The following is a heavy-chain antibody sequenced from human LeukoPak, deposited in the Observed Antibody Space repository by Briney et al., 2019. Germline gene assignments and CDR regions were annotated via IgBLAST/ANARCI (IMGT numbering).Heavy chain of an antibody. CDR2: ISYDGSNK. CDR1: GFTFSSYG. V-gene: IGHV3-30*18. J-gene: IGHJ6*04. CDR3: AKDREQWLVLVSYYYYGMDV. D-gene: IGHD6-19*01. Sequence: GRSLRLSCAASGFTFSSYGMHWVRQAPGKGREWEAVISYDGSNKYYADSVKGRFTISRDNSKNTLYLQMNSLRAEDTAVYYCAKDREQWLVLVSYYYYGMDVWGKGTTVTVSS.